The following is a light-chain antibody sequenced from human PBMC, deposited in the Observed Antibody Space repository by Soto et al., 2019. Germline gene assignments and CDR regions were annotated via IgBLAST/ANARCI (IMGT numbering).Light chain of an antibody. Sequence: QPVLTQPPSASGTPRQRVTISCSGSSSNIGSNTVNWYQQPPGTAPKLLIYSNNQRPSGVPDRFSGPKSGTSASLAISGLQSEDEADYYCAAWDDSLNGVVFGGGTKLTVL. CDR2: SNN. J-gene: IGLJ2*01. V-gene: IGLV1-44*01. CDR3: AAWDDSLNGVV. CDR1: SSNIGSNT.